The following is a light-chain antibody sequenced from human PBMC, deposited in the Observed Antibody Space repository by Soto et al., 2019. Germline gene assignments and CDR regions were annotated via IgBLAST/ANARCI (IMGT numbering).Light chain of an antibody. Sequence: IQMPQSPSSLSASVGDTVTITCRASQDIRNELGWYQQKPVTAPKFLIYAASSLHSGVPSRFSGSGSGTDFTLTISGLQPEDFATNYCLQERGYPRPSGQGTKV. CDR3: LQERGYPRP. J-gene: IGKJ1*01. V-gene: IGKV1-6*01. CDR1: QDIRNE. CDR2: AAS.